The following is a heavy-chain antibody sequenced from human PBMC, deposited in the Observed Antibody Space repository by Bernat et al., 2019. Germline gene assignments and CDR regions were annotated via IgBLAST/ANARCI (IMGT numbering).Heavy chain of an antibody. CDR1: GGSISSGDYY. J-gene: IGHJ4*02. V-gene: IGHV4-31*03. CDR2: INYSGRT. Sequence: QVQLQESGPGLVKPSQTLSLTCTVSGGSISSGDYYWNWIRQHPGKGLEWIGYINYSGRTYYNPSLKSRVSISVDTFKNQFSLKLSSVTAADTAVYYCARVVKSSWHNDYWGQGTLVIVSS. CDR3: ARVVKSSWHNDY. D-gene: IGHD6-13*01.